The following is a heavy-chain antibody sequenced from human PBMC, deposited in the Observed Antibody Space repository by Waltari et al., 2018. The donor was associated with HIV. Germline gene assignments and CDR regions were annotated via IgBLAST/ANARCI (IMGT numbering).Heavy chain of an antibody. V-gene: IGHV4-39*01. CDR3: ASTREDTRMLTERPSYFFDS. Sequence: QLHLHESGPGLVKPSATLSLICTVSGGSILTRRYYWAWLRQPPGKGLEWIGSMDYSGNTHYNPALKSRVTISADTSKKQFSLKVNSATAADTAFYYYASTREDTRMLTERPSYFFDSWGQGTLVTVSS. D-gene: IGHD2-8*01. J-gene: IGHJ4*02. CDR1: GGSILTRRYY. CDR2: MDYSGNT.